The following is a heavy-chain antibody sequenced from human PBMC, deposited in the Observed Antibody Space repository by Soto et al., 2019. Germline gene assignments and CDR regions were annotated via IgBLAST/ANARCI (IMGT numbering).Heavy chain of an antibody. CDR3: ARDSHYYDSSGCLLEYFDY. CDR1: GGTFSSYT. V-gene: IGHV1-69*08. D-gene: IGHD3-22*01. CDR2: IIPILGIA. J-gene: IGHJ4*02. Sequence: QVQLVQSGAEVKKPGSSVKVSCKASGGTFSSYTISWVRQAPGQGLEWMGRIIPILGIANYAQKFQGRVTMTADKSASTAYMELSSPRSEDTGVYYCARDSHYYDSSGCLLEYFDYWGQGTLVTISS.